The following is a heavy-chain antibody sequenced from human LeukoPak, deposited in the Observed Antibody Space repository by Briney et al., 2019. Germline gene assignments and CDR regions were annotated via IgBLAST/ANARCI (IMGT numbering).Heavy chain of an antibody. CDR3: AKEVSGTMIVPYFDY. J-gene: IGHJ4*02. V-gene: IGHV3-23*01. CDR2: VSRSGGAT. Sequence: GSLRLSCAASGFSFTSYAVSWVRQAQGKGLEWVSAVSRSGGATYYADSVKGRFTISRDNSKNTLYLQMNSLRAEDTAVYYCAKEVSGTMIVPYFDYWGQGTLVTVSS. CDR1: GFSFTSYA. D-gene: IGHD3-22*01.